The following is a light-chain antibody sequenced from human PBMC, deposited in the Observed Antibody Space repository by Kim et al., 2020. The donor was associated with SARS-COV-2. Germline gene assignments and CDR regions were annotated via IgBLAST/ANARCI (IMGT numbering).Light chain of an antibody. CDR3: QKFNSFPLT. J-gene: IGKJ4*01. V-gene: IGKV1-13*02. CDR2: DAS. Sequence: AIQLTQSPSYLSASVGDRVTITCRASQGISNGLAWYQQKPGKVPELLIYDASSSESGVPSRFSGSGSGTDFTLTISSLQPEDFATYYCQKFNSFPLTFGGGTKVDIK. CDR1: QGISNG.